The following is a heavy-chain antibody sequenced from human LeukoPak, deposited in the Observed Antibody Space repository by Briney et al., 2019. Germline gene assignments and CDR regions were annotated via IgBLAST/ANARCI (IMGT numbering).Heavy chain of an antibody. J-gene: IGHJ4*02. CDR2: IKTDGSDK. CDR1: GFTFTSSW. CDR3: ARNRLRLES. D-gene: IGHD2/OR15-2a*01. V-gene: IGHV3-7*01. Sequence: GGSLRLSCVASGFTFTSSWMSWVRQAPGKGLEWVANIKTDGSDKYYVDPVKGRFTISRDNAKNSLYLQMNSLRVEDTAVYYCARNRLRLESWGQGILVTVSS.